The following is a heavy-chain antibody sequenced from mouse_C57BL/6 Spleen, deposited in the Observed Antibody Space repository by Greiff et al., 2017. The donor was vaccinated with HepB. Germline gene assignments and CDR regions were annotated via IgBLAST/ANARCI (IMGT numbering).Heavy chain of an antibody. CDR2: IHPNSGST. J-gene: IGHJ4*01. Sequence: QVQLQQPGAELVKPGASVKLSCKASGYTFTSYWMYWVKQRPGQGLEWIGMIHPNSGSTNYNEKFKSKATLTVDKSSSTAYMQLSSLTSEDSAVCYCARRDYYAMDYWGQGTSVTVSS. CDR1: GYTFTSYW. V-gene: IGHV1-64*01. CDR3: ARRDYYAMDY.